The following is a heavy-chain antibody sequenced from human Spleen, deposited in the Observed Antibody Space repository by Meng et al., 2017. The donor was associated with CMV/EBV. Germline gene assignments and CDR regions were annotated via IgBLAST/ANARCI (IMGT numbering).Heavy chain of an antibody. J-gene: IGHJ4*02. Sequence: QMQLQESGPGLVKPSGTLSLTCAVSGGSISISTWWSWVRQPPGKGLEWIGEIYHSGGTNYNPSLRGRVTISLDKSKNQFSPTLRSVTAADTAVYYCARDPYATGWAGWGQGTLVTASS. CDR2: IYHSGGT. V-gene: IGHV4-4*02. CDR3: ARDPYATGWAG. D-gene: IGHD6-19*01. CDR1: GGSISISTW.